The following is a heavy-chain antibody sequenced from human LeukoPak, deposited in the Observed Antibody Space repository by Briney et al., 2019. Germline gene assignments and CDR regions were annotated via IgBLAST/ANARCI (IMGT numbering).Heavy chain of an antibody. D-gene: IGHD1-26*01. Sequence: SETLSLTCSVSGGSISSGGYYWSWLRQHPGKGLGWIGYIYYSGSTYYNPSLKSRVTISVDTSKNQFSLKLSSVTAADTAVYYCGRGEYSGSYEIFDYWGQGTLVTVSS. CDR1: GGSISSGGYY. V-gene: IGHV4-31*03. CDR2: IYYSGST. J-gene: IGHJ4*02. CDR3: GRGEYSGSYEIFDY.